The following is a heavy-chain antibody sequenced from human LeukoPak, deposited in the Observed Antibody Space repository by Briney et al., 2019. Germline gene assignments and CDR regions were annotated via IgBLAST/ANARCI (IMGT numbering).Heavy chain of an antibody. CDR1: GFTFSTYS. Sequence: GGSLRLSCAASGFTFSTYSMNWVRQAPGKGLEWVSSISISSSYIYYADSVKGRFTISRDNAKNPLYLQMNSLRAEDTAVYYCTTKGGIQLWLRVEFDYWGQGTLVTVSS. CDR2: ISISSSYI. D-gene: IGHD5-18*01. J-gene: IGHJ4*02. CDR3: TTKGGIQLWLRVEFDY. V-gene: IGHV3-21*01.